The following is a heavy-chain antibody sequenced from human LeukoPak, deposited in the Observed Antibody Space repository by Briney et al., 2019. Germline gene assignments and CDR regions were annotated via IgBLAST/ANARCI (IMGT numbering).Heavy chain of an antibody. D-gene: IGHD6-25*01. Sequence: PGGSLRLSCAASGFTFSNAWMSWVRQAPGKGLEWVGRIKSKTDGGTTDYAAPVKGRFTISRDDSKNTLYLQMNSLKTEDTAVYYCTTDPDPRLDAFDIWGQGTMVTVSS. CDR2: IKSKTDGGTT. CDR3: TTDPDPRLDAFDI. J-gene: IGHJ3*02. V-gene: IGHV3-15*01. CDR1: GFTFSNAW.